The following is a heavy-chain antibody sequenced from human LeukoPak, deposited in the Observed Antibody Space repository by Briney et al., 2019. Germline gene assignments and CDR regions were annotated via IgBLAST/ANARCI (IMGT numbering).Heavy chain of an antibody. Sequence: SETLSLTCTVSGYSISSGYYWGWIRQPPGKGLEWIGQTYHCGSTHYNQALKSRVTISVDTSKSQISLKLSSVTAADTAVYYCARDRGYFDWLGLFDPWGQGTLVTVSS. CDR2: TYHCGST. D-gene: IGHD3-9*01. J-gene: IGHJ5*02. CDR1: GYSISSGYY. CDR3: ARDRGYFDWLGLFDP. V-gene: IGHV4-38-2*02.